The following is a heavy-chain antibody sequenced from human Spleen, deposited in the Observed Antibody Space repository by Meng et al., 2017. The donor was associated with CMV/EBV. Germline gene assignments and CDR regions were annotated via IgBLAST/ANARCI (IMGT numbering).Heavy chain of an antibody. Sequence: TCSVSGASVSSGDYYWSWIRQPPGKGLEWIGYIYYSGSTYYDPSLKSRVTISVDTSKNQFSLKLSSVTAADTAVYYCARVAGFGSDYWGQGTLVTVSS. CDR3: ARVAGFGSDY. CDR1: GASVSSGDYY. J-gene: IGHJ4*02. V-gene: IGHV4-31*03. D-gene: IGHD3-16*01. CDR2: IYYSGST.